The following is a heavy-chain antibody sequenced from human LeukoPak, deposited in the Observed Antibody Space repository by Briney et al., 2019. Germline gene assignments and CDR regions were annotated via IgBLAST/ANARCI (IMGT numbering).Heavy chain of an antibody. Sequence: PSQTLSLTRAVSGGSISSGGYYWSWIRQPPGKGLEWIGYIYHSGSTYYNPSLKSRVTISVDRSKNHFSLKLSSVTAADTAVYYCASIIPEEYFQHWGQGTLATVSS. V-gene: IGHV4-30-2*01. D-gene: IGHD1-14*01. CDR2: IYHSGST. CDR3: ASIIPEEYFQH. CDR1: GGSISSGGYY. J-gene: IGHJ1*01.